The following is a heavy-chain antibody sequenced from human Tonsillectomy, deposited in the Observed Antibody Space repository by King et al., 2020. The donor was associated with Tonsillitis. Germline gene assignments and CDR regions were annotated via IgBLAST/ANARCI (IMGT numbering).Heavy chain of an antibody. CDR1: GFTFSSYA. V-gene: IGHV3-30*01. CDR3: ARQTEYYMDV. J-gene: IGHJ6*03. CDR2: ISYDGSNK. Sequence: VQLVESGGGVVQPGRSLRLSCAASGFTFSSYAMHWVRQAPGKGLEWVAVISYDGSNKYYADSVKGRFTISRDNSKNTLYLQRNSLRAEDTAVYYCARQTEYYMDVWGKGTTVTVSS.